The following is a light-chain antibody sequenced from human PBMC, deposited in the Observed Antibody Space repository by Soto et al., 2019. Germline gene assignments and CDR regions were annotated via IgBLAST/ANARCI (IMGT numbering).Light chain of an antibody. V-gene: IGKV1-12*01. CDR3: KQSRSFPLT. CDR1: QDLDRW. CDR2: AAS. Sequence: DIQMTQSPSSLSASVGDRVTITCRASQDLDRWLAWYQQKPGEAPKVLIFAASSLQSGLPSRFSGGGSGTDFSLTITSLHPEPFAPYSCKQSRSFPLTFGGGTKVDI. J-gene: IGKJ4*01.